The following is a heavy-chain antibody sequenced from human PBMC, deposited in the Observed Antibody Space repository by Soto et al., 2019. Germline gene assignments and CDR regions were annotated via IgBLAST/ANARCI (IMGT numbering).Heavy chain of an antibody. CDR3: ARGYGSGTDTVHYYYYYMDV. V-gene: IGHV3-21*01. J-gene: IGHJ6*03. CDR1: GFTFSSYS. Sequence: GGSLRLSCAASGFTFSSYSMNWVRQAPGKGLEWVSSISSSSSYIYYADSVKGRFTISRDNAKNSLYLQMNSLRAEDTAVYYCARGYGSGTDTVHYYYYYMDVWGKGTTVTVSS. CDR2: ISSSSSYI. D-gene: IGHD3-10*01.